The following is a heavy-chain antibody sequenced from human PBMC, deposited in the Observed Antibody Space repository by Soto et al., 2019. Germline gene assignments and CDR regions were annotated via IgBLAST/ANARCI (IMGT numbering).Heavy chain of an antibody. J-gene: IGHJ4*02. CDR1: GFTFDDYG. D-gene: IGHD3-16*02. CDR2: IKWKGGST. CDR3: ARGKGSYTPFVY. V-gene: IGHV3-20*04. Sequence: EVQLVESGGGVVRPGGSLRLSCAASGFTFDDYGMSWVRQAPGKGLEWVSNIKWKGGSTGYADSVKGRFTISRDNAKNPLSLQLNRLRAEDTALYYCARGKGSYTPFVYWGSGTLVTVSS.